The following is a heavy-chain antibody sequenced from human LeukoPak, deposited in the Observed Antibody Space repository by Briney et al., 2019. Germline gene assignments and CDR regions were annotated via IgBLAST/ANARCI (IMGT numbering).Heavy chain of an antibody. CDR2: ISHSGGSA. J-gene: IGHJ3*02. CDR3: AKDLYGDPPLDAFDI. D-gene: IGHD4-17*01. Sequence: GGSLRLSCAASGFTFNNHAMSWVRQAPGKGLKWVAGISHSGGSAYHADAVKGRFIISRDNSKNTLYLQMNSLRVEDTAVYYCAKDLYGDPPLDAFDIWGQGTMVTVSS. CDR1: GFTFNNHA. V-gene: IGHV3-23*01.